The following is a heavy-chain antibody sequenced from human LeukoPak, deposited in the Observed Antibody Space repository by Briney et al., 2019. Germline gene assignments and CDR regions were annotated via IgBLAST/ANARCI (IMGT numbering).Heavy chain of an antibody. D-gene: IGHD1-26*01. V-gene: IGHV3-30*18. CDR1: GFTFSSHG. Sequence: GGSLRLSCAASGFTFSSHGMHWVRQAPGRGLEWVAVISYDGNNKYYADSVKGRFTISRDNSKSTLYLQVNSLRAEDTAVYYCAKIAFSGSYYGGFDSGGQGTLVTVSS. J-gene: IGHJ4*02. CDR3: AKIAFSGSYYGGFDS. CDR2: ISYDGNNK.